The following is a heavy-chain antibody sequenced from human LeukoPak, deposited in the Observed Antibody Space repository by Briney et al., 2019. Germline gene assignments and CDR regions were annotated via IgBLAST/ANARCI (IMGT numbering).Heavy chain of an antibody. CDR1: GYTFTGYY. V-gene: IGHV1-2*02. CDR2: INPNSGGT. J-gene: IGHJ4*02. Sequence: ASVTVSCKASGYTFTGYYMHWVRQAPGQGLEWMGWINPNSGGTNYAQKFQGRVTMTRDTSISTAYMELSRLRSDDTAVYYCARGPYYYDSSGYRYWGQGTLVTVSS. D-gene: IGHD3-22*01. CDR3: ARGPYYYDSSGYRY.